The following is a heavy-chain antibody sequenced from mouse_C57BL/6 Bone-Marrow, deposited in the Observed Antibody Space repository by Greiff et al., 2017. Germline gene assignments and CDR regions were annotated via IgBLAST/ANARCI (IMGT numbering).Heavy chain of an antibody. CDR3: ARCLHYYGSRGYYAMDY. CDR1: GYTFTDYY. CDR2: INPNNGGT. D-gene: IGHD1-1*01. Sequence: EVQLQQSGPELVKPGASVKISCKASGYTFTDYYMNWVKQSHGKSLEWIGDINPNNGGTSYNQKFKGKATLTVDKSSSSAYMELRSLTSEDSAVYYCARCLHYYGSRGYYAMDYWGQGTSVTVSS. J-gene: IGHJ4*01. V-gene: IGHV1-26*01.